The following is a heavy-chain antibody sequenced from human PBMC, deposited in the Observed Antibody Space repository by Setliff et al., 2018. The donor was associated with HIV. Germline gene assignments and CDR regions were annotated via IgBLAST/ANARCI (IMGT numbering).Heavy chain of an antibody. Sequence: SETLSLTCTVSGGSISSYYWSWIRQPPGKGLEWIGYIYYSGSTNYNPSLKSRVTISVDTSKNQSSLKLSSVTAADTAVYYCARHGYDPLYYYYYMDVWGKGTTVTVS. CDR1: GGSISSYY. V-gene: IGHV4-59*01. CDR2: IYYSGST. D-gene: IGHD5-12*01. CDR3: ARHGYDPLYYYYYMDV. J-gene: IGHJ6*03.